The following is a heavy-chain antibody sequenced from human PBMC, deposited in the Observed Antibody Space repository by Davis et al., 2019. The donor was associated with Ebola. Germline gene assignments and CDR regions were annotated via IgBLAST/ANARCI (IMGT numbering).Heavy chain of an antibody. D-gene: IGHD2-2*01. CDR1: GFTFSTYS. J-gene: IGHJ6*02. V-gene: IGHV3-21*01. CDR3: AREPGGYCISTSCYGDYGMDV. CDR2: ISSDSDYI. Sequence: GGSLRLPCAASGFTFSTYSMSWVRQAPGKGLEWVSSISSDSDYIYYADSVKGRFTISRDNAKNSLYLQMNSLRAEDTAVYYCAREPGGYCISTSCYGDYGMDVWGQGTTVTVSS.